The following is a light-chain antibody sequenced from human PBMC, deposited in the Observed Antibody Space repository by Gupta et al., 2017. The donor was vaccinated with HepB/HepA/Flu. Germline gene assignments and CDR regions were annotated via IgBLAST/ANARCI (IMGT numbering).Light chain of an antibody. CDR1: ESLVGTDGNTR. J-gene: IGKJ2*01. CDR2: RVS. V-gene: IGKV2-30*01. Sequence: DVVMTPSPLSLPFTPGQPASISCTSSESLVGTDGNTRLNWFHQGPGQSPRLLIYRVSNRDSGVPDRFSGSGSGTDFTLEISRVEAEDVGVYYCMQYTHWPHTFGQGTKLEIK. CDR3: MQYTHWPHT.